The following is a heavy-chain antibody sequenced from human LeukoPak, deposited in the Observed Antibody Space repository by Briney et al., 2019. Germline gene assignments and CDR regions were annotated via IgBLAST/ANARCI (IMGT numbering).Heavy chain of an antibody. CDR3: ARDSPYYYGSGL. V-gene: IGHV3-53*01. CDR1: GFTVSTNY. D-gene: IGHD3-10*01. J-gene: IGHJ3*01. Sequence: PGGSLRLSCAAPGFTVSTNYMSWVRQAPGKGLEWVSVIYSGGSTYYADSVKGRFTISRGNSRNTLYLQMNSLRADDTAVYYCARDSPYYYGSGLWGQGTMVTVSS. CDR2: IYSGGST.